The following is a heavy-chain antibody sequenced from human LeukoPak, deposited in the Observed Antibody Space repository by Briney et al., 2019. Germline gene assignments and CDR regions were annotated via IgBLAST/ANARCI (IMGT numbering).Heavy chain of an antibody. J-gene: IGHJ4*02. Sequence: PGGSLRLSCAASGFTFSSYAMSWVRQAPGKGLEWVSGITGSGGTTYYADSVKGRFTISRDNSKNTLYLQMDSLRVEDTAIYYCASYDVRSGYSTLIDYWGQGTLVTVSS. CDR2: ITGSGGTT. D-gene: IGHD3-3*01. V-gene: IGHV3-23*01. CDR3: ASYDVRSGYSTLIDY. CDR1: GFTFSSYA.